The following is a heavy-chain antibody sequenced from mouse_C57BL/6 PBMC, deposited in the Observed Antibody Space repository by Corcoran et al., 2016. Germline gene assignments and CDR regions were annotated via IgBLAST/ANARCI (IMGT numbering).Heavy chain of an antibody. Sequence: QVQLQQPGAELVNPGASVKMSCKASGYTFTSYWITWVKQRPGQGLEWIGDIYPGSGSTNYNEKFKGKATLTVDTSSSTAYMQLSSLTSEDSAVYYCARFGYYLDYWGQGTTLTVSS. D-gene: IGHD2-2*01. J-gene: IGHJ2*01. CDR3: ARFGYYLDY. V-gene: IGHV1-55*01. CDR1: GYTFTSYW. CDR2: IYPGSGST.